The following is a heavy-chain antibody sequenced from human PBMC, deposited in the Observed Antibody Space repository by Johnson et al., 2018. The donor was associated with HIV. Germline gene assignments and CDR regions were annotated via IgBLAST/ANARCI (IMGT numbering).Heavy chain of an antibody. Sequence: EVQLVESGGGLVQPGRSLRLSCEASGFTFDDYAMHWVRQAPGKGLEWVSGISWNSGSIGYADSVKGRFTISRDNSKNTLYLQMNSLRAEDTAVYYCARLGLTDAFDIWGQGTMVTVSS. V-gene: IGHV3-9*01. CDR2: ISWNSGSI. CDR1: GFTFDDYA. J-gene: IGHJ3*02. D-gene: IGHD2-8*01. CDR3: ARLGLTDAFDI.